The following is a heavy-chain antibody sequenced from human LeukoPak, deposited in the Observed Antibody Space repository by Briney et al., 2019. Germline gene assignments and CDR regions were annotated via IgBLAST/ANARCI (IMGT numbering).Heavy chain of an antibody. J-gene: IGHJ4*02. CDR3: ARNPSSGWFEIDY. Sequence: SETLSLTCTVSGGSISSYYWSWIRQPPGKGLEWIGYIYYSGSTNYNPSLKSRATISVDTSKNQFSLKLSSVTAADTAVYYCARNPSSGWFEIDYWGQGTLVTVSS. V-gene: IGHV4-59*01. CDR1: GGSISSYY. CDR2: IYYSGST. D-gene: IGHD6-19*01.